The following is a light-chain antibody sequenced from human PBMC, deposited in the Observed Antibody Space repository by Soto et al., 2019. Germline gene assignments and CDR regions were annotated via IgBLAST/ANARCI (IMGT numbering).Light chain of an antibody. CDR3: QYRTS. CDR1: QSVTNY. J-gene: IGKJ4*01. V-gene: IGKV3-11*01. CDR2: DAS. Sequence: EIVVTQSPATLSLSPGERATLSCRASQSVTNYLAWYQQKPGRAPMLLIYDASNRATGIPARFSGSGSGTDFTLTISSLEPEDFAVYYCQYRTSFGGGTEVEIK.